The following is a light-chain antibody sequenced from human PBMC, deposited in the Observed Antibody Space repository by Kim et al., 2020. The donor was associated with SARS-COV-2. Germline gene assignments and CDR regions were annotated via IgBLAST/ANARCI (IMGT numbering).Light chain of an antibody. CDR2: DNN. V-gene: IGLV1-51*01. CDR1: SSNICTNY. J-gene: IGLJ3*02. Sequence: GQHVIISCSGSSSNICTNYVSSYQQLPGTVPKVLIYDNNKRPSGIPDRFSGSKSGTSGTLDITGLQTGDVADYYCGTWDSSLSVWLFGGGTKVTVL. CDR3: GTWDSSLSVWL.